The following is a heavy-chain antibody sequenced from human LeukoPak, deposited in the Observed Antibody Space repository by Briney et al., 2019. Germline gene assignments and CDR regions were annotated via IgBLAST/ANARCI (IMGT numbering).Heavy chain of an antibody. V-gene: IGHV3-11*01. CDR3: ASVYTGHYYYYYMDV. Sequence: GGSLRLSCAASGFTFSDYYMSWIRQAPGKGLEWVSYISSSGSTIYYADSVKGRFTISRDNAKNSLYLQLNSLRAEDTAVYYCASVYTGHYYYYYMDVWGKGTTVTVSS. J-gene: IGHJ6*03. D-gene: IGHD3-16*01. CDR2: ISSSGSTI. CDR1: GFTFSDYY.